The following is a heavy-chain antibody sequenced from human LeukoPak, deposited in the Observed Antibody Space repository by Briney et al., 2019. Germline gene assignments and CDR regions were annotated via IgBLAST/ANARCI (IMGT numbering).Heavy chain of an antibody. J-gene: IGHJ4*02. CDR1: GHSINNNYH. Sequence: SETLSLTCSVSGHSINNNYHWGWIRQPPGKGLEWIGSLHHTGDTYYNPSLKSRVIISADTSNNQFSLRLPSVTAADTAVYYCARDGDDSTTYTPYYFDSWGQGTLVTVSS. D-gene: IGHD2/OR15-2a*01. CDR2: LHHTGDT. V-gene: IGHV4-38-2*02. CDR3: ARDGDDSTTYTPYYFDS.